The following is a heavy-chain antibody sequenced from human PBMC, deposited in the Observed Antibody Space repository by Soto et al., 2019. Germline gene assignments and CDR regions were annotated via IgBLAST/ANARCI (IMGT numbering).Heavy chain of an antibody. J-gene: IGHJ4*02. CDR2: IYTSGST. CDR1: GDSMTKYY. Sequence: SETLSLTCTVSGDSMTKYYWSWIRQPAGKGLEWIGRIYTSGSTNYNPSLKSRVTMSVDTSNKHFSLSLKSVTAADTAVYYCARTVGAAYYLDFWGQGALVTVSS. V-gene: IGHV4-4*07. CDR3: ARTVGAAYYLDF. D-gene: IGHD1-26*01.